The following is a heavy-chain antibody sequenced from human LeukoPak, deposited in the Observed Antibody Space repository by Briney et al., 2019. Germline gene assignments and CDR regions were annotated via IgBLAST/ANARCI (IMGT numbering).Heavy chain of an antibody. J-gene: IGHJ4*02. V-gene: IGHV4-34*01. CDR3: ARSSYDFWSGYLDY. D-gene: IGHD3-3*01. Sequence: PSETPSLTCAVYGGSFSGYYWSWIRQPPGKGLEWIGEINHSGSTNYNPSLKSRVTISVDTSKNQFSLKLSSVTAADTAVYYCARSSYDFWSGYLDYWGQGTLVTVSS. CDR2: INHSGST. CDR1: GGSFSGYY.